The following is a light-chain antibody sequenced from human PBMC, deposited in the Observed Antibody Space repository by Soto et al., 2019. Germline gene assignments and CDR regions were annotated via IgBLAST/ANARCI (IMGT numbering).Light chain of an antibody. Sequence: EIVLTHSPSTLSLSPGERATLSCRASQSVSRYLAWYQQKPGQAPRLLIYDASNRATGIPARFSGSGSGKDFTITISSLEPEDFAVYYCQQRSNRSPITFGQGTRMEIK. CDR1: QSVSRY. J-gene: IGKJ5*01. CDR2: DAS. V-gene: IGKV3-11*01. CDR3: QQRSNRSPIT.